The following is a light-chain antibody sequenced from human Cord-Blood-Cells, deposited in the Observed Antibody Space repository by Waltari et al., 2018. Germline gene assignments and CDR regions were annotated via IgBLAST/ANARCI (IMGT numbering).Light chain of an antibody. V-gene: IGKV3-11*01. CDR1: QSVSSY. CDR2: DAS. J-gene: IGKJ2*01. Sequence: EIVLTQSPATLSLSPGERATLSCRASQSVSSYLAWYQQKPGQAPRLLIYDASNRATGIPARFSGSGSGTDFTLTISSLEPEDFAVYYCQQRSNWYTFGQGTELEIK. CDR3: QQRSNWYT.